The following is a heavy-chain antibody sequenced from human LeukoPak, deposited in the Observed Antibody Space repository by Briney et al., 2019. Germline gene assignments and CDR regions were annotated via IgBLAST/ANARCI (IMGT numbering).Heavy chain of an antibody. J-gene: IGHJ4*02. Sequence: PGGSLRLSCAASGFTFSSYAMSWVRQAPGKGLEWVSAISGSGGSTYYADSVKGRFTISRDNSENTLNLQMNSLRAEDTAVYYCAKARAGDITAAFNYWGQETLVTVSS. CDR3: AKARAGDITAAFNY. CDR1: GFTFSSYA. V-gene: IGHV3-23*01. CDR2: ISGSGGST. D-gene: IGHD6-13*01.